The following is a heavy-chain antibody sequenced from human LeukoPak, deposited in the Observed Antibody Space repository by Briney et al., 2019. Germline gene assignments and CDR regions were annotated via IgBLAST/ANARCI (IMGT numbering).Heavy chain of an antibody. J-gene: IGHJ4*02. V-gene: IGHV3-23*01. CDR1: GFTFSSYA. CDR2: ISGSGGST. CDR3: AKDLGPRGRTVVTEDY. D-gene: IGHD4-23*01. Sequence: PGGSLRLSCAASGFTFSSYAMSWVRQAPGKGLEWVSAISGSGGSTYYADSVKGRFTISRDNSKNTLYLQMNSLRAEDTAVYYCAKDLGPRGRTVVTEDYWGQGTLVTVSS.